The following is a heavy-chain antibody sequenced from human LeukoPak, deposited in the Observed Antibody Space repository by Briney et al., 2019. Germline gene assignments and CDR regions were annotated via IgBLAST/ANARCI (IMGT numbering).Heavy chain of an antibody. V-gene: IGHV5-51*01. CDR2: IYPGDSDT. CDR1: GYSFTSSW. Sequence: GESLKISWKGSGYSFTSSWIGWVRQMPGKGLEWMGIIYPGDSDTRYSPSFQGQVTISADKSISTAYLQWSSLKASDTAMYYCARRGKMATIPLDYWGQGTLVTVSS. J-gene: IGHJ4*02. D-gene: IGHD5-24*01. CDR3: ARRGKMATIPLDY.